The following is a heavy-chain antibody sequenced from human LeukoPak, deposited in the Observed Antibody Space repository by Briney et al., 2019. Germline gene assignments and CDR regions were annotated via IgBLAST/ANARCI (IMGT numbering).Heavy chain of an antibody. CDR2: IWYDGSNK. CDR3: AKDLAAAGSYFDY. J-gene: IGHJ4*02. V-gene: IGHV3-33*06. CDR1: GFTFSSYG. Sequence: GGSLGLSCAASGFTFSSYGMHWVRQAPGKGLEWVAVIWYDGSNKYYADSVKGRFTISRDNSKNTLYLQMSSLRAEDTAVYYCAKDLAAAGSYFDYWGQGTLVTVSS. D-gene: IGHD6-13*01.